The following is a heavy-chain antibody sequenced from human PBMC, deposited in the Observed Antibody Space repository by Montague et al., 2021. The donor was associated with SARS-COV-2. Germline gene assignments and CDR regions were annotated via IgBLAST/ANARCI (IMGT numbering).Heavy chain of an antibody. Sequence: SETLSLTCAVSGDSITSTRYYWAWIRPTPGAALEWLGNICHSGKTYYNPSLKSRVFLSIDTTKNQFSLRLSSVTALETAVYFCAVEVQFHLDFWGQGTLVAVSS. D-gene: IGHD1-1*01. CDR2: ICHSGKT. J-gene: IGHJ4*02. V-gene: IGHV4-39*01. CDR3: AVEVQFHLDF. CDR1: GDSITSTRYY.